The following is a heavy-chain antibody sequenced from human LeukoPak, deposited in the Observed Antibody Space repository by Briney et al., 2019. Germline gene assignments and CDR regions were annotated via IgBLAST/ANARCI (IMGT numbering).Heavy chain of an antibody. CDR1: GGSISSGDYY. J-gene: IGHJ4*02. Sequence: SQTLSLTCTVSGGSISSGDYYWSWIRQHPGKGLEWIAYIYYSGSTYYNPSLKSRVTISVDTSKNQFSLRLNSVAAADTAVYYYARSGGYFFDYWGQGTLVTVSS. V-gene: IGHV4-31*03. D-gene: IGHD3-22*01. CDR3: ARSGGYFFDY. CDR2: IYYSGST.